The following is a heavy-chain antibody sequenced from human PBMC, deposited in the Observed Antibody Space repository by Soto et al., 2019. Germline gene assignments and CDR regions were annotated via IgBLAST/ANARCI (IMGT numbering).Heavy chain of an antibody. CDR3: ASLKRGYTNPRYYYTDV. CDR1: GGSFSGYY. V-gene: IGHV4-34*01. Sequence: SETLSLTCAVYGGSFSGYYWSWIRQPPGKGLEWIGEINHSGSTNYNPSLKSRVTISVDTSKNQFSLKLSSVTAADTAVYYCASLKRGYTNPRYYYTDVWGKGTTVTVSS. J-gene: IGHJ6*03. D-gene: IGHD3-22*01. CDR2: INHSGST.